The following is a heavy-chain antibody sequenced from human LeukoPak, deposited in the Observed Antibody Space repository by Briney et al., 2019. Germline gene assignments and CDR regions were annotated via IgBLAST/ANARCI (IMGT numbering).Heavy chain of an antibody. CDR1: GFTVGDYA. V-gene: IGHV3-49*04. Sequence: GGSLRLSCTVSGFTVGDYAMSWVRQAPGKGLEWVGFIRSKAYGGTTEYAASVKGRFSISRDDSKSIAYLQMNSLKTEDTALYYCARVVYCSGGSCYFDLGAFGIWGQGTMVTVSS. J-gene: IGHJ3*02. CDR3: ARVVYCSGGSCYFDLGAFGI. D-gene: IGHD2-15*01. CDR2: IRSKAYGGTT.